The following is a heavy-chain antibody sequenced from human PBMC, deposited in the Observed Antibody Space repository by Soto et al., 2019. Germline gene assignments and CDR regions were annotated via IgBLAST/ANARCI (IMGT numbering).Heavy chain of an antibody. D-gene: IGHD2-2*01. J-gene: IGHJ6*02. CDR1: GGSISSSSYY. V-gene: IGHV4-39*01. CDR2: IYYSGST. Sequence: QLQLQESGPGLVKPSETLSLTCTVSGGSISSSSYYWGWIRQPPGKGLEWIGSIYYSGSTYYNPSLKSRVTISVDTAKNQFSLKLSSVTAADTAVYYCARHRSVRDIVLVPAAKVRALYYGMDVWGQGTTVTVSS. CDR3: ARHRSVRDIVLVPAAKVRALYYGMDV.